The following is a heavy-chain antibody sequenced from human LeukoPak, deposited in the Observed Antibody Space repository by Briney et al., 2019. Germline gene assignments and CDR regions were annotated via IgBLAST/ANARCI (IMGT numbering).Heavy chain of an antibody. CDR2: IWYDGSNK. J-gene: IGHJ4*02. V-gene: IGHV3-33*08. Sequence: GGSLRLSCTASGFIFNDFWMSWVRQAPGEGLEWVAVIWYDGSNKYYADSVKGRFTISRDNSKNTLYLQMNSLRAEDTAVYYCARASGRAAARLPLDYWGQGTLVTVSS. D-gene: IGHD6-13*01. CDR3: ARASGRAAARLPLDY. CDR1: GFIFNDFW.